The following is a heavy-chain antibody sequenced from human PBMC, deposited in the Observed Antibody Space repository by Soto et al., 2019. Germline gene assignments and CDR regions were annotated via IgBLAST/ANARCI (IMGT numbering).Heavy chain of an antibody. CDR1: CSCISSSSYY. CDR2: IYYSGST. J-gene: IGHJ6*03. D-gene: IGHD4-4*01. Sequence: SETLSLTWTVSCSCISSSSYYWGWIRQPPGKGLEGIGSIYYSGSTYYHPSLKSRVTISVDASKNQFSLKLRSVPAADTAVYYCARHSDSNPLYHYMDVWGKGSAVTVS. CDR3: ARHSDSNPLYHYMDV. V-gene: IGHV4-39*01.